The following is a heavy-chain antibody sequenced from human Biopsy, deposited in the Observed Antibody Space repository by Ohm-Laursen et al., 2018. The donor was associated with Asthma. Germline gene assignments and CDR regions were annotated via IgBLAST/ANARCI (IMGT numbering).Heavy chain of an antibody. J-gene: IGHJ6*02. CDR1: RGSLRVYV. D-gene: IGHD3-3*01. CDR2: SNQGGSP. Sequence: SGTLSLTCSVYRGSLRVYVWSWIRQPPGKGLEWIGESNQGGSPTFNPSLKSRVTISRDTSKNQLSLKLRSVTAADTAVYYCASGPEWYGLDVWGQGTTVTVSS. V-gene: IGHV4-34*01. CDR3: ASGPEWYGLDV.